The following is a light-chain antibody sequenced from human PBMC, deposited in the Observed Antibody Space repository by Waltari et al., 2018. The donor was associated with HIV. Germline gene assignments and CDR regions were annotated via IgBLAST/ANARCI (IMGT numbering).Light chain of an antibody. CDR1: QGINYY. V-gene: IGKV1-9*01. J-gene: IGKJ4*01. CDR2: AAS. CDR3: QQLNSYPQIT. Sequence: DIQLTQSPSFLSASVGARVTITCRTSQGINYYLAWYQQKPGKAPKLLIYAASTLQSGVPSRFSGSGSGIEFTLTISSLQPEYFATYYCQQLNSYPQITFGGGTKVGIK.